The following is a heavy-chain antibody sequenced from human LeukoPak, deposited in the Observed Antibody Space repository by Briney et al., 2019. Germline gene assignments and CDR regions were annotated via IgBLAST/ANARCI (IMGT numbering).Heavy chain of an antibody. J-gene: IGHJ6*03. V-gene: IGHV1-46*01. Sequence: ASVKVSCKASGYTFTTYYIHWVRQAPGQGLEWMGMINPSDGATTYAHRFQGRVTMTRDMSTTTVYMDLRSPRSEDTAVYFWAREQRGGLSGSLGGLFASYYTYYYMDVWGRGTTVTVSS. CDR2: INPSDGAT. CDR3: AREQRGGLSGSLGGLFASYYTYYYMDV. D-gene: IGHD1-26*01. CDR1: GYTFTTYY.